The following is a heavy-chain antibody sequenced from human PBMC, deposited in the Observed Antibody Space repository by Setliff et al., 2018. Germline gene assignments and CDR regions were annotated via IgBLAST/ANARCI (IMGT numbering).Heavy chain of an antibody. CDR3: ARLRGAFDY. J-gene: IGHJ4*02. V-gene: IGHV1-69*13. CDR1: GGTFSSYA. Sequence: GASVKVSCKASGGTFSSYAVSWVRQAPGQGLEWMGGIIPIFGTANYAQKFQGRVTITADESTSTAYMELSSLGSADTAVYYCARLRGAFDYWGQGTLVTVSS. D-gene: IGHD3-16*01. CDR2: IIPIFGTA.